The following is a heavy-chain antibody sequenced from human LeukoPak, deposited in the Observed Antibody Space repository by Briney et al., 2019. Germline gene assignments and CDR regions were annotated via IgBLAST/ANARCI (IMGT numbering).Heavy chain of an antibody. Sequence: PSGTLSLTCTVSGGSISSYYWSWIRQPAGKGLEWIGRIYTSGSTNYNPSLKSRVTMSVDTSKNQFSLKLSSVTAADTAVYYCASSTESYGELYGFDYRGQGTLVTVSS. CDR1: GGSISSYY. CDR2: IYTSGST. D-gene: IGHD1-26*01. V-gene: IGHV4-4*07. J-gene: IGHJ4*02. CDR3: ASSTESYGELYGFDY.